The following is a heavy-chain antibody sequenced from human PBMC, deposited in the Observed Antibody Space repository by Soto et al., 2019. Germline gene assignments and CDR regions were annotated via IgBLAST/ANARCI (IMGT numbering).Heavy chain of an antibody. V-gene: IGHV1-69*13. CDR1: GGTFSSYA. D-gene: IGHD6-13*01. CDR3: ARDSGYSSRWYLAFDY. J-gene: IGHJ4*02. CDR2: IIPIFGTA. Sequence: GASVKVSCKASGGTFSSYAISWVRQAPGQGLEWMGGIIPIFGTANYAQKFQGRVTITADESTSTAYMELSSLRSEDTAVYYCARDSGYSSRWYLAFDYWGQGTLVTVSS.